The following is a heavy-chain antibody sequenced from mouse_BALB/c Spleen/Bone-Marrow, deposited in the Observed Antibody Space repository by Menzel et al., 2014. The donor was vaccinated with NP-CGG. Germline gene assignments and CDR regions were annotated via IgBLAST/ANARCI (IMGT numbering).Heavy chain of an antibody. J-gene: IGHJ4*01. V-gene: IGHV3-1*02. Sequence: DVKLVESGPDLVKPSQSLSLTCTVTGYSITSGYSWHWIRQFPGNKLEWMGYIRYSGSTNYNPSLKSRISITRDTSKNHFFLQLNSVTTEDTATYYRARRGDYYGNYADYWGQGTSVTVSS. CDR2: IRYSGST. CDR1: GYSITSGYS. D-gene: IGHD2-1*01. CDR3: ARRGDYYGNYADY.